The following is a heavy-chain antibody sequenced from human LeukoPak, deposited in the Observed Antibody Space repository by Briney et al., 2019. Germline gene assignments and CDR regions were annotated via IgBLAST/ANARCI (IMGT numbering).Heavy chain of an antibody. CDR3: ARRFLSDPTDAFDI. J-gene: IGHJ3*02. Sequence: GESLKISCKGSGYSFTSYWIGWVRQMPGKGLEWMGIIYPGDSDTRYSPSFEGQVTISAEKSNSTAYLQWSSLKASDTAMYYCARRFLSDPTDAFDIWGQGTMVTVSS. D-gene: IGHD2/OR15-2a*01. CDR1: GYSFTSYW. CDR2: IYPGDSDT. V-gene: IGHV5-51*01.